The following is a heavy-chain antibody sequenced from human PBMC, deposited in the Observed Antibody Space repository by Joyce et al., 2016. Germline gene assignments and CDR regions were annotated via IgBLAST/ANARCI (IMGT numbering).Heavy chain of an antibody. Sequence: EVQLFASAGGLLQPGGSLRLSCAASGFTFSTYAMSWVRQAPGKGLEWDSAICNTSGRTYDADFNNGRITNSRDNSNNTLCLVKNGLRDEDMAVYYCAKGVRLEEPPWLYYYDTMDVWGQGTTVTVSS. V-gene: IGHV3-23*01. CDR1: GFTFSTYA. CDR2: ICNTSGRT. D-gene: IGHD3-3*01. CDR3: AKGVRLEEPPWLYYYDTMDV. J-gene: IGHJ6*02.